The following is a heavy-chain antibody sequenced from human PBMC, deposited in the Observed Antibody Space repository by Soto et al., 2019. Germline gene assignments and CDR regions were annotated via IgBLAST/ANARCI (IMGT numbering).Heavy chain of an antibody. Sequence: QVHLQESGPGLVKPSETLSLTCAVSGDSIKTETWWSWLRQLPGTGLEWIGEIKHTGDANANPALRSRVSMSVNSTKNQFFLNLRSVSAADTAVYFGAREGRLHWFEAWGQGTLVTVSS. CDR3: AREGRLHWFEA. J-gene: IGHJ5*01. CDR2: IKHTGDA. CDR1: GDSIKTETW. V-gene: IGHV4-4*02.